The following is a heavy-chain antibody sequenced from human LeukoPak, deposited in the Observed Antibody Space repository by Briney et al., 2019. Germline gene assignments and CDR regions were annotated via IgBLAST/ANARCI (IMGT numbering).Heavy chain of an antibody. CDR2: INHSGST. CDR3: ARGRKNIVVVVAATRFWFDP. CDR1: GGSFSGYY. V-gene: IGHV4-34*01. J-gene: IGHJ5*02. Sequence: PSETLSLTCAVYGGSFSGYYWSWIRQPPGKGLEWIGEINHSGSTNYNPSLKSRVTISVDTSKNQFSLKLSSVTAADTAVYYCARGRKNIVVVVAATRFWFDPWGQGTLVTVSS. D-gene: IGHD2-15*01.